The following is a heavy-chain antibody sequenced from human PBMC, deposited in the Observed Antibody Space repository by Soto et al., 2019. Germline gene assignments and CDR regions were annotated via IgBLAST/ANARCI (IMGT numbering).Heavy chain of an antibody. D-gene: IGHD2-21*02. CDR1: GVSVRSYT. CDR3: ARDGMTTGDT. J-gene: IGHJ4*02. Sequence: SETLSLTCIVSGVSVRSYTWSWVRQPANKGLGWIGRVFSSVSATYIPSLRSRVSISMDTAENRISLKLASVTAADAGVYFCARDGMTTGDTWGPGTLVTVSS. CDR2: VFSSVSA. V-gene: IGHV4-4*07.